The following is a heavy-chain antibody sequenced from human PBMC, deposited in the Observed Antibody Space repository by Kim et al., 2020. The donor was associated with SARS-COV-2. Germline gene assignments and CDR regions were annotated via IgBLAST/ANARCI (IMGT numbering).Heavy chain of an antibody. CDR3: AREGYYDSSGYYGWFDP. D-gene: IGHD3-22*01. Sequence: VKGRFTISRDNSKNTLYLQMNSLRAEDTAVYYCAREGYYDSSGYYGWFDPWGQGTLVTVSS. J-gene: IGHJ5*02. V-gene: IGHV3-30*07.